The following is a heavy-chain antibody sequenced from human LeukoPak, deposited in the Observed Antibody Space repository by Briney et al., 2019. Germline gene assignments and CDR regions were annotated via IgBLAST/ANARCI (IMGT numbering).Heavy chain of an antibody. Sequence: GGSLRLSCGASGFVFDDFGMTWVRQVPGKGLEWVSGINWNGDSAGYADSVTGRFTISRDNAKNYVYLQMNSLRAEDTALYYCAREYIVAVVNGGVNSFYYYMDVWGKGPRSPSP. CDR1: GFVFDDFG. CDR2: INWNGDSA. J-gene: IGHJ6*03. V-gene: IGHV3-20*04. CDR3: AREYIVAVVNGGVNSFYYYMDV. D-gene: IGHD2-15*01.